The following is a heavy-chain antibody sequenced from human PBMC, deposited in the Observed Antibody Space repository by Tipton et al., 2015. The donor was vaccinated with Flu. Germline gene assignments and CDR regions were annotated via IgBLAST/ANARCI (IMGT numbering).Heavy chain of an antibody. D-gene: IGHD3-10*01. CDR3: ARRGGGSGTYYNGYFDY. J-gene: IGHJ4*02. CDR2: INRSGGI. CDR1: GGSFSGYF. Sequence: TLSLTCAVYGGSFSGYFWSWVRQSPGKGLEWIGEINRSGGINYNPSLESRVTMSVDTSKNQFYLTLNSVTAADTAVYYCARRGGGSGTYYNGYFDYWGQGTLVTVSS. V-gene: IGHV4-34*10.